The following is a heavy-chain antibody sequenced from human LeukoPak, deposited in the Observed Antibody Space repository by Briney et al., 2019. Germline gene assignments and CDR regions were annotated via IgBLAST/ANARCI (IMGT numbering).Heavy chain of an antibody. J-gene: IGHJ4*02. Sequence: GGSLRLSCAASGFTFSSYSMNWVRQAPGKGLEWISYISSSSSAIYYADSVKGRFTISRDNAKNSLYLRMNSLRDEDTAVYYCVRDRFYSFDYWGQGTLVTVSS. CDR3: VRDRFYSFDY. V-gene: IGHV3-48*02. CDR2: ISSSSSAI. CDR1: GFTFSSYS.